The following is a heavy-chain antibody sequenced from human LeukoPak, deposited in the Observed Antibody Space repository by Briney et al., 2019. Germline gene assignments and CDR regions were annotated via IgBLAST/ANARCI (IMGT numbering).Heavy chain of an antibody. D-gene: IGHD3-22*01. CDR1: GFTFSSYS. Sequence: GGSLRLSCAASGFTFSSYSMNWVRQAPGKGLEWVSSISSSSYIYYADSVKGRFTISRDNAKNSLYLQMNSLRAEDTAVYYCVHRGSSGYYFYYWGQGTLVTVSS. V-gene: IGHV3-21*01. CDR2: ISSSSYI. J-gene: IGHJ4*02. CDR3: VHRGSSGYYFYY.